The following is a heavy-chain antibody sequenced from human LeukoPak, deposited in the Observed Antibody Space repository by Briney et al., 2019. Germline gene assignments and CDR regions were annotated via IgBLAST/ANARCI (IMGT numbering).Heavy chain of an antibody. CDR2: IHPSGIF. CDR3: AGGRDRSKAGDH. D-gene: IGHD5-24*01. V-gene: IGHV4-34*01. Sequence: KPSETLSLTCAVYGGSCDDYYCSWLRQPPGKGLEWIGEIHPSGIFYYNSSLLSRVTISIDTSKSQFSLRLTSVTAADTAFYYCAGGRDRSKAGDHWGQGSLVTVSS. J-gene: IGHJ4*02. CDR1: GGSCDDYY.